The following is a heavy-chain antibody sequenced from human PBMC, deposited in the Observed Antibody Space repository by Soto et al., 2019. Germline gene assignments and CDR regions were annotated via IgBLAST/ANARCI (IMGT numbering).Heavy chain of an antibody. V-gene: IGHV1-18*01. D-gene: IGHD3-22*01. CDR1: GYTFTSYG. Sequence: ASVKVSCQASGYTFTSYGISWVRQAPGQGLEWMGWISAYNGNTNYAQKLQGRVTMTTDTSTSTAYMELRSLRSDDTAVYYCARGETLDYYDSSVFDYWGQGTLVTVSS. CDR2: ISAYNGNT. J-gene: IGHJ4*02. CDR3: ARGETLDYYDSSVFDY.